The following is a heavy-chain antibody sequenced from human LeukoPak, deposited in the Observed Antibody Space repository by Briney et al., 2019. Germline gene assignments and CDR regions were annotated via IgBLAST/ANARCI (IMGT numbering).Heavy chain of an antibody. CDR3: AGSEYCSSTSCPFAY. Sequence: ASETLSLTCAVSGYSISSGYYWGWIRQPPGKGLEWIGSIYHSGSTYYNPSLKSRVTISVDTSKNQFSLKLSSVTAADTAVYYCAGSEYCSSTSCPFAYWGQGTLVTVSS. CDR2: IYHSGST. D-gene: IGHD2-2*01. V-gene: IGHV4-38-2*01. CDR1: GYSISSGYY. J-gene: IGHJ4*02.